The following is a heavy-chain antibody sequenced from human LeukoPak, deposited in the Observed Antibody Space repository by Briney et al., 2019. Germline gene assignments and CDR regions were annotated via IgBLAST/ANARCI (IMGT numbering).Heavy chain of an antibody. Sequence: GGSLRLSCAASGFTFSNYWMSWVRQAPGKGLEWVANIKEDGSEKFHAGSVRGRFTISRDNAKNSLYLQMNSLRAEDTAVYYCASPDYYDSSGYVLNYWGQGTLVTVSS. J-gene: IGHJ4*02. CDR3: ASPDYYDSSGYVLNY. V-gene: IGHV3-7*03. D-gene: IGHD3-22*01. CDR1: GFTFSNYW. CDR2: IKEDGSEK.